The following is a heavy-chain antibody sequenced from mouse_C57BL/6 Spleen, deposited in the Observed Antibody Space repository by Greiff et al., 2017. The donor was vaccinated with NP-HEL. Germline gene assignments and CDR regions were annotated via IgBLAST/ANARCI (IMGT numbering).Heavy chain of an antibody. J-gene: IGHJ3*01. V-gene: IGHV3-6*01. CDR2: ISYDGSN. CDR3: ARGGFITTVDWFAY. CDR1: GYSITSGYY. Sequence: EVKLQESGPGLVKPSQSLSLTCSVTGYSITSGYYWNWIRQFPGNKLEWMGYISYDGSNNYNPSLKNRISITRDTSKNQFFLKLNSVTTEDTATYYCARGGFITTVDWFAYWGQGTLVTVSA. D-gene: IGHD1-1*01.